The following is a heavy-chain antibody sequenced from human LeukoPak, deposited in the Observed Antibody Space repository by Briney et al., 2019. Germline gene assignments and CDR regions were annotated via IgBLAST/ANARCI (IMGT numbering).Heavy chain of an antibody. CDR1: GFTFSNCA. J-gene: IGHJ4*02. CDR2: ISASGGST. V-gene: IGHV3-23*01. D-gene: IGHD1-26*01. CDR3: AKGASASRYFDY. Sequence: GGSLRLSCAASGFTFSNCAMNWVRQAQGKGLEWVSDISASGGSTNYADAVKGRFTISRDNSKNTLYLQMNSLRVEDAAVYYCAKGASASRYFDYWGQGTLVTVSS.